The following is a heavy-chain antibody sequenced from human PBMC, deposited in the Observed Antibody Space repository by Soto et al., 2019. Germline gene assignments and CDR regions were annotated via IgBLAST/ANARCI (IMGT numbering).Heavy chain of an antibody. Sequence: GGSLRLSCVVSGFTISSRWMHWVRQTTGKGLVWVSRIKTDGSITNYADSVKGRFTISRDNAKNTLYLHMNSLRPEDTAMYYCTRDQDTYGQAVFDSWGQGT. CDR3: TRDQDTYGQAVFDS. CDR1: GFTISSRW. V-gene: IGHV3-74*01. J-gene: IGHJ4*02. D-gene: IGHD2-15*01. CDR2: IKTDGSIT.